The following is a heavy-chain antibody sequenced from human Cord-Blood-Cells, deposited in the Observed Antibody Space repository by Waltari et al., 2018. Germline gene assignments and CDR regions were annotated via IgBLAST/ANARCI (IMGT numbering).Heavy chain of an antibody. CDR1: GFTYSSYG. D-gene: IGHD7-27*01. CDR3: AKDVGTGDDY. Sequence: QVQLVESGGGVVQPGGSRRRSCAALGFTYSSYGMHWVRQAPGKGLELVAVISYDGSNKYYADSVKGRFTISRDNSKNTLYLQMNSLRAEDTAVYYCAKDVGTGDDYWGQGTLVTVSS. V-gene: IGHV3-30*18. CDR2: ISYDGSNK. J-gene: IGHJ4*02.